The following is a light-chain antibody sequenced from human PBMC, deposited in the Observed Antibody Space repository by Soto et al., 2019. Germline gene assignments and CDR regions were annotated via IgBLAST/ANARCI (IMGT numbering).Light chain of an antibody. CDR2: EVS. J-gene: IGLJ2*01. V-gene: IGLV2-8*01. CDR3: SSYAGSGV. CDR1: SSDVGGYNY. Sequence: QSALTQPPSASGSPGQSVTISCTGTSSDVGGYNYVSWYQQHPGKAPKLMIYEVSKRPSGVPDRFSGYKSGNTASLTVSGVQAEDEADYYCSSYAGSGVFGGGTKLTVL.